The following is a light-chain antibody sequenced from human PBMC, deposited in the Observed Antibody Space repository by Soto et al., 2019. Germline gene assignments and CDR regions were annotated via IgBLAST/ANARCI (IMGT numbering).Light chain of an antibody. Sequence: IQLTQSPSSLSASVEDRVTITCRAGQDISSALAWYQQKPGKAPKLLLYDASSLDAGVPSRFSGSGSGTDFTLSITSLRPEDFATYYCQQFNDFPLTFGGGTKVQIK. CDR3: QQFNDFPLT. CDR2: DAS. J-gene: IGKJ4*01. CDR1: QDISSA. V-gene: IGKV1D-13*01.